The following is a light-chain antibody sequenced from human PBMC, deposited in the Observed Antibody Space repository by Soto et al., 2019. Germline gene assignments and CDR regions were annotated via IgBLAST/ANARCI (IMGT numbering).Light chain of an antibody. Sequence: DIQMTKSPSTLSASVGDRVTITCRASQSISSWLAWYQQKPGKAPKLLIYDASSLESGVPSRFSGTGSGTEFILTITNLQPEDFATYYCLQHTYIWSFGQGTKVDIK. V-gene: IGKV1-5*01. CDR3: LQHTYIWS. CDR2: DAS. J-gene: IGKJ1*01. CDR1: QSISSW.